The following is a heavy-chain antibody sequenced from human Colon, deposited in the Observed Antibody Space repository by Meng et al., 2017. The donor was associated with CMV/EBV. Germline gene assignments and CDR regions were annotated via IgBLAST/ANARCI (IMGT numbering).Heavy chain of an antibody. J-gene: IGHJ4*02. D-gene: IGHD5-18*01. CDR3: ARVRGYSYGYPDY. CDR1: GGSISSGGYS. V-gene: IGHV4-30-2*01. CDR2: IYHSGST. Sequence: VSGGSISSGGYSWSWIRQPPGKGLEWIGYIYHSGSTYYNPSLKSRVTISVDRSKNQFSLKLSSVTAADTAVYYCARVRGYSYGYPDYWGQGTLVTVSS.